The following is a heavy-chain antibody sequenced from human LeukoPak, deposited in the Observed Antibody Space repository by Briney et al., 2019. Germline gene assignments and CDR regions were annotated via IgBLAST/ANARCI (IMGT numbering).Heavy chain of an antibody. CDR3: ARAYSSSWYVPAGYFDY. Sequence: GGSLRLSCAASGFTFSSYGMHWVRQAPGKGLEWVAVIWYDGSNKYYADSVKGRFTISRDNSKNTLYLQMNSLRAEDTAVYYCARAYSSSWYVPAGYFDYWGQGTLVTVSS. CDR2: IWYDGSNK. CDR1: GFTFSSYG. V-gene: IGHV3-33*08. D-gene: IGHD6-13*01. J-gene: IGHJ4*02.